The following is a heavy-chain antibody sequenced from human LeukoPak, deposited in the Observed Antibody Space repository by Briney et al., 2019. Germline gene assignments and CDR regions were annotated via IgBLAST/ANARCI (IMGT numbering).Heavy chain of an antibody. Sequence: PGGSLRLSCAASGFTFSSYSMNWIRQPPGKGLEWIGSIYYSGSTYYNPSLKSRVTISVDTSKNQFSLKLNSVTATDTAVYYCARHYGPWGQGTLVTVSS. CDR1: GFTFSSYS. J-gene: IGHJ4*02. CDR3: ARHYGP. D-gene: IGHD3-10*01. V-gene: IGHV4-39*01. CDR2: IYYSGST.